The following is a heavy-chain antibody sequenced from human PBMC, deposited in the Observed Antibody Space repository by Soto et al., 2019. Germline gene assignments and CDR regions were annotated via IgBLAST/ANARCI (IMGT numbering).Heavy chain of an antibody. Sequence: SETLSLTCAVSGGSISRGGYSWSWIRQPPGKGLEWIGYIYHSGSTYYNPSLKSRVTISVDRSKNQFSLKLSSVTAADTAVYYCARFQGGWFDPWGQGTLVTVSS. J-gene: IGHJ5*02. D-gene: IGHD3-16*01. V-gene: IGHV4-30-2*01. CDR2: IYHSGST. CDR1: GGSISRGGYS. CDR3: ARFQGGWFDP.